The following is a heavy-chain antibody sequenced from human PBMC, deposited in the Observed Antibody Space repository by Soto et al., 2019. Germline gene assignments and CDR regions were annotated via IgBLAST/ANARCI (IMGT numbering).Heavy chain of an antibody. J-gene: IGHJ5*02. CDR2: ISAYNGNT. V-gene: IGHV1-18*01. CDR1: GYTFTSYG. Sequence: ASVKVSCKASGYTFTSYGISWVRQAPGQGLEWMGWISAYNGNTNYAQKLQGRVTMTTDTSTSTAYMELRSLRSDDTAVYYCARGSCSGGSRYPIDPWGQGTLVTVSS. D-gene: IGHD2-15*01. CDR3: ARGSCSGGSRYPIDP.